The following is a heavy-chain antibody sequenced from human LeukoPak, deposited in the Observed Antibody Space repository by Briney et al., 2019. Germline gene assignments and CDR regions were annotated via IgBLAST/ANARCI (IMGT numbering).Heavy chain of an antibody. J-gene: IGHJ4*02. V-gene: IGHV4-59*08. CDR3: ARHVKRALEWELLYYFDY. D-gene: IGHD1-26*01. Sequence: PSETLSLTCTVSGGSISSYYWSWIRQPPGKGLEWIGYIYYSGSTNYNPSLKSRVTISVDTSKNQFSLKLSSVTAADTAVYYCARHVKRALEWELLYYFDYWGQGTLVTVSS. CDR1: GGSISSYY. CDR2: IYYSGST.